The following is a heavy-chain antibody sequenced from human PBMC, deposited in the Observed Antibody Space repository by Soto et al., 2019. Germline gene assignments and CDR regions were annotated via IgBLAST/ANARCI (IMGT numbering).Heavy chain of an antibody. CDR2: MSYDGTNI. Sequence: QVEVVESGGGVVQPGRSLRLSCAASGITFSSYAMHWVRQVPGKGLVWVAVMSYDGTNIYYGESVRGRFTISRDNSKNTLYLQMNSLRPEDTAVYYCARYRYSSGWGEAFDIWGPGTMVTVSS. CDR3: ARYRYSSGWGEAFDI. D-gene: IGHD6-19*01. V-gene: IGHV3-30-3*01. CDR1: GITFSSYA. J-gene: IGHJ3*02.